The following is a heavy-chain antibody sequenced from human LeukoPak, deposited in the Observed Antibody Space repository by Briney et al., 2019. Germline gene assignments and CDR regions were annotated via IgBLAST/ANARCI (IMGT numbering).Heavy chain of an antibody. D-gene: IGHD3-9*01. CDR1: GGSISSGDYY. CDR3: ARGYYDILTGVNWFDP. CDR2: IYYSGST. J-gene: IGHJ5*02. V-gene: IGHV4-30-4*08. Sequence: SETLSLTCTVSGGSISSGDYYWSWIRQPPGKGLEWIGYIYYSGSTYYNPSLKSRVTISVDTPKNQFSLKLSSVPAADTAVYYCARGYYDILTGVNWFDPWGQGTLVTVSS.